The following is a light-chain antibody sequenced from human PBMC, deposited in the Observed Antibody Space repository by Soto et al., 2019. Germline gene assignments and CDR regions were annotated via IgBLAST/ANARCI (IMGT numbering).Light chain of an antibody. Sequence: QSVLTQPPSASGTAGQVVTISCSGGDSNIGSNSVYWYQHLPRMAPKLLIYYNNQRPSGVPDRFSGSRSGTSASLAIVGLRSEDEAVYYCATWDDDLYTPIIGGGTKVT. CDR2: YNN. CDR1: DSNIGSNS. V-gene: IGLV1-47*02. J-gene: IGLJ2*01. CDR3: ATWDDDLYTPI.